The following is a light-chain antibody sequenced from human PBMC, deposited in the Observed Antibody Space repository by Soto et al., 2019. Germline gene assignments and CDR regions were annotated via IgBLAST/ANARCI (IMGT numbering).Light chain of an antibody. J-gene: IGLJ2*01. CDR1: SSNIATNY. Sequence: QSVLTQPPSVSGTPGQGVTISCSGGSSNIATNYVYWYQLLPGTAPNLVIYGNSNRPSGVPDRFSGSKSGTSASLAITGLQAEDEADYYCQSYDSSLSGSDVVFGGGTKLTVL. V-gene: IGLV1-40*01. CDR2: GNS. CDR3: QSYDSSLSGSDVV.